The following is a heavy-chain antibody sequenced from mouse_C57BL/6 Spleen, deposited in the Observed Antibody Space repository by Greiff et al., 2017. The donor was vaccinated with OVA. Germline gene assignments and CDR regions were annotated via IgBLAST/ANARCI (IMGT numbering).Heavy chain of an antibody. D-gene: IGHD1-1*01. V-gene: IGHV10-3*01. CDR3: VRDPPYYGSSYGYFDV. Sequence: EVQVVESGGGLVQPKGSLKLSCAASGFTFNTYAMHWVRQAPGKGLEWVARIRSKSSNYATYYADSVKDRFTISRDDSQSMLYLQMNNLKTEDTAMYYCVRDPPYYGSSYGYFDVWGTGTTVTVSS. CDR1: GFTFNTYA. J-gene: IGHJ1*03. CDR2: IRSKSSNYAT.